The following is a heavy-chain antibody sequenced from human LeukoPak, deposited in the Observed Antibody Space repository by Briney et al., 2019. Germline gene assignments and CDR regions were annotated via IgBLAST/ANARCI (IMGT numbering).Heavy chain of an antibody. J-gene: IGHJ6*03. Sequence: TSETLSLTCTVSGGSISSYYWSWIRQPPGKGLEWIGYIYYSGSTNYNPSLKSRVTISVDTSKNQFSLKLSSVTAADTAVYYCARTSGGSSWYSYVPYYYYMDVWGKGTTVTISS. V-gene: IGHV4-59*01. CDR3: ARTSGGSSWYSYVPYYYYMDV. CDR1: GGSISSYY. D-gene: IGHD6-13*01. CDR2: IYYSGST.